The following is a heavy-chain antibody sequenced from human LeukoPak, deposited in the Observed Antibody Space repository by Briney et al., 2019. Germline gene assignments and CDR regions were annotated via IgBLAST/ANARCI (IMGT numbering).Heavy chain of an antibody. CDR2: ISSSGSTI. V-gene: IGHV3-11*04. CDR3: ARPNLNGSGSYGLWFDP. Sequence: PGRSLRLSCAASGFTFSDYYMSWIRQAPGKGLEWVSYISSSGSTIYYADSVKGRFTISRDNAKNSLYLQMNSLRAEDTAVYYCARPNLNGSGSYGLWFDPWGQGTLVTVSS. J-gene: IGHJ5*02. D-gene: IGHD3-10*01. CDR1: GFTFSDYY.